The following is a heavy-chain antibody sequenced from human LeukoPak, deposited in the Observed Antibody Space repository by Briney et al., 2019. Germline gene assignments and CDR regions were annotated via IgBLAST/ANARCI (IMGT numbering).Heavy chain of an antibody. V-gene: IGHV3-53*01. CDR1: GFTVSSNS. Sequence: GVSLRLSCTVSGFTVSSNSMIWGLQAPGKALDWVAFIYSDNTHYSDSVKCRVTISRDNSKNTLYLQMNSLRAEDTAVYYCPRGRGSYLDYFDYWGKGTMVTVSS. D-gene: IGHD1-26*01. J-gene: IGHJ4*02. CDR2: IYSDNT. CDR3: PRGRGSYLDYFDY.